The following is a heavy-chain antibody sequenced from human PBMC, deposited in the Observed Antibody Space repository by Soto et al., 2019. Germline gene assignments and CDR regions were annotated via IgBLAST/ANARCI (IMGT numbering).Heavy chain of an antibody. Sequence: SETLSLTCAVYGGSFSGYYWSWIRQPPGKGLEWIGEINHSGSTNYTPSLKSRVTISVDTSKNQFSLKLSSVTAADTAVYYCARGGAYYGSGSYYSGRNYYYYYGMDVWGQGTTVTVSS. J-gene: IGHJ6*02. CDR3: ARGGAYYGSGSYYSGRNYYYYYGMDV. V-gene: IGHV4-34*01. CDR1: GGSFSGYY. CDR2: INHSGST. D-gene: IGHD3-10*01.